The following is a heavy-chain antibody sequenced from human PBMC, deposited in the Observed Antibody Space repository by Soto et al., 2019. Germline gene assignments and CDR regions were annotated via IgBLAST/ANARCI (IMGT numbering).Heavy chain of an antibody. CDR1: GFTFSSYA. D-gene: IGHD5-12*01. CDR3: AKIGSGDDHEAFDI. V-gene: IGHV3-23*01. J-gene: IGHJ3*02. CDR2: ISGSGGNT. Sequence: GGSLRLSCSASGFTFSSYARSWVRQAPGQGLERLSTISGSGGNTYYADSVKGRFTISRDNSKNTLYLQMNSMRAEDTAAYYCAKIGSGDDHEAFDIWGQGTLVTVSS.